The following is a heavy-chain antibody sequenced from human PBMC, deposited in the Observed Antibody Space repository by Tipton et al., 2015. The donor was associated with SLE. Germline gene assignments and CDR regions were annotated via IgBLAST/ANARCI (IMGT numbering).Heavy chain of an antibody. D-gene: IGHD6-13*01. Sequence: QLVQSGAEVKKPGASVKVSCKASGYTFTAYYMHWVRQAPGQGLEWMGWINPNSGGTNYAQKFQGRVTMTMDTSISTAYMELSRLRSDDTAVFYCARERGGAAAGTTNAFDIWGQGTMVTVSS. CDR2: INPNSGGT. CDR1: GYTFTAYY. J-gene: IGHJ3*02. CDR3: ARERGGAAAGTTNAFDI. V-gene: IGHV1-2*02.